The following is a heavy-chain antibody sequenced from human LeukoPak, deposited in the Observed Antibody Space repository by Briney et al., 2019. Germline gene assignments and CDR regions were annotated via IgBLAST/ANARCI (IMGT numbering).Heavy chain of an antibody. Sequence: ASVKVSCKASGYIFTGYYINWVRQAPGQGLEWMGWINPDGGADYAQKFQGRVTMTRDTSISTAYMALSRLRSEDTAVYYCARGPPQGYCSSTSCYYRFDPWGQGTLVTVSS. CDR2: INPDGGA. CDR1: GYIFTGYY. D-gene: IGHD2-2*01. J-gene: IGHJ5*02. V-gene: IGHV1-2*02. CDR3: ARGPPQGYCSSTSCYYRFDP.